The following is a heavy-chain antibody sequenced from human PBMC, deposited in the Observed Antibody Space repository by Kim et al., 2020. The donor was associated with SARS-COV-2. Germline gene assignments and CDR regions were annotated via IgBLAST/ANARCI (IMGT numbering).Heavy chain of an antibody. D-gene: IGHD3-9*01. CDR3: AREKLVTWADFDWLLPYYYYGMDV. Sequence: GGSLRLSCAASGFTFSSYSMNWVRQAPGKGLEWVSSISSSSSYIYYADSVKGRFTISRDNAKNSLYLQMNSLRAEDTAVYYCAREKLVTWADFDWLLPYYYYGMDVWGQGTTVTVSS. V-gene: IGHV3-21*01. CDR1: GFTFSSYS. J-gene: IGHJ6*02. CDR2: ISSSSSYI.